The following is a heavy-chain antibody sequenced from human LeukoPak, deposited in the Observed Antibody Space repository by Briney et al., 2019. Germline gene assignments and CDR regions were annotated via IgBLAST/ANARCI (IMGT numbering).Heavy chain of an antibody. CDR2: ISWNSGSI. J-gene: IGHJ4*02. D-gene: IGHD5-24*01. Sequence: PGGSLRLSCAASGFTFDDYAMHWVRQAPGKGLEGVSGISWNSGSIGYADSVKGRFTISRDNAKNSLYLQMNSLRAEDTALYYCAKDRDGYNYFDYWGQGTLVTVSS. V-gene: IGHV3-9*01. CDR3: AKDRDGYNYFDY. CDR1: GFTFDDYA.